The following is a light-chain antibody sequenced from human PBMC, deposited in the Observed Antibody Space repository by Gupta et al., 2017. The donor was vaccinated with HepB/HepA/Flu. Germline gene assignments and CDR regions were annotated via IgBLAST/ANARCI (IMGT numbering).Light chain of an antibody. Sequence: SYELTQPPLVSVSPGQTARITCSGDALPNQYVYWYQQKPGQAPLLLIHKDTERPSGIPERFSGSSSGTTVTMTITGVEAEDEADFYCQSADTSGTSWVFGGGTKLIVL. CDR1: ALPNQY. CDR2: KDT. CDR3: QSADTSGTSWV. V-gene: IGLV3-25*03. J-gene: IGLJ3*02.